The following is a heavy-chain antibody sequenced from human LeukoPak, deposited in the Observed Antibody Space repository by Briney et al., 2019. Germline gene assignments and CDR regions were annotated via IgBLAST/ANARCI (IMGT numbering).Heavy chain of an antibody. CDR3: TTDFSRGAARPG. CDR1: GFTFSNAW. D-gene: IGHD6-6*01. Sequence: GGSLRLSCAASGFTFSNAWMSWVRQAPGKGREWVGRIKSKTDGGTTDYAAPVKGRFTISRDDSKNTLYLQMNSLKTEDTAVYYCTTDFSRGAARPGWAQGTLVTVSS. V-gene: IGHV3-15*01. J-gene: IGHJ4*02. CDR2: IKSKTDGGTT.